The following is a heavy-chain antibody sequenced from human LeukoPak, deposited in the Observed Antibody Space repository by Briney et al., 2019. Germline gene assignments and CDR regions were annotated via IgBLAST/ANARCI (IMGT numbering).Heavy chain of an antibody. CDR1: GFTFSSYG. J-gene: IGHJ5*02. CDR2: IRYDGSNK. D-gene: IGHD2-8*01. Sequence: PGGSLRLSCAASGFTFSSYGMHWVRQAPGKGLEWVAFIRYDGSNKYYADSVKGRFTISRDNSKNTLYLQMNSLRAEDTAVYYCARVLIETRFIWFDPWGQGTLVTVSS. V-gene: IGHV3-30*02. CDR3: ARVLIETRFIWFDP.